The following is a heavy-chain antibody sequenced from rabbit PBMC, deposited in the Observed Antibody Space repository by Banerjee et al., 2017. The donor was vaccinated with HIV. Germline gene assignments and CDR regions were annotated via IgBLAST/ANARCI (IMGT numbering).Heavy chain of an antibody. CDR1: GFSFSIINY. CDR3: ARNYVGNSSL. CDR2: IVTGSSGST. D-gene: IGHD8-1*01. J-gene: IGHJ4*01. V-gene: IGHV1S45*01. Sequence: QEQLVESGGGLVQPEGSLTLTCAASGFSFSIINYMCWVRQAPGKGLEWIGCIVTGSSGSTYYASWAKGRFTISKTSSTTVTLQMTSLTAADTATYFCARNYVGNSSLWGPGTLVTVS.